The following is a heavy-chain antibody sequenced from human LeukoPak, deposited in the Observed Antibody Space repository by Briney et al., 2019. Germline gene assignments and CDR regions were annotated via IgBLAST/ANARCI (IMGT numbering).Heavy chain of an antibody. CDR2: ISAYNGNT. CDR3: ARRTRGYPDY. D-gene: IGHD5-12*01. J-gene: IGHJ4*02. Sequence: ASVTVSFKASGYTFTIYGITWVRPAPGQGLEWMGWISAYNGNTNYAQKLQGRVTMTTDTPTSTAYMELRSLRSDDTAVYYCARRTRGYPDYWGQGTLVTVSS. V-gene: IGHV1-18*01. CDR1: GYTFTIYG.